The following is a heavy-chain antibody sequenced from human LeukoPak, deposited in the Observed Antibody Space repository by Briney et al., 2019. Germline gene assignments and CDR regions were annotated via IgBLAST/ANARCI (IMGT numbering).Heavy chain of an antibody. Sequence: GGSLRLSCAASGFSFNTYAVNWVRQAPGKGLEWVSSISSSSSYIYYADSVKGRFTISRDNAKNSLDLQLNSLRAEDTAVYYCARAVGAIYNWFDPWGQGTLVTVSS. CDR1: GFSFNTYA. D-gene: IGHD1-26*01. CDR2: ISSSSSYI. V-gene: IGHV3-21*01. J-gene: IGHJ5*02. CDR3: ARAVGAIYNWFDP.